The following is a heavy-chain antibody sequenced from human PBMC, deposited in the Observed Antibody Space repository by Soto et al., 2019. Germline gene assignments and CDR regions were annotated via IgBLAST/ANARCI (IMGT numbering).Heavy chain of an antibody. J-gene: IGHJ3*02. CDR2: TYYSGST. CDR1: GGSVSSGSYY. V-gene: IGHV4-61*01. CDR3: ARGSGPNDAFDI. D-gene: IGHD2-15*01. Sequence: PSETLSLTCTVSGGSVSSGSYYWSWIRQPPGKGLEWIGYTYYSGSTNYNPSLKSRVTISVDTSKNQFSLKLSSVTAADTAVYYCARGSGPNDAFDIWGQGTMVTVSS.